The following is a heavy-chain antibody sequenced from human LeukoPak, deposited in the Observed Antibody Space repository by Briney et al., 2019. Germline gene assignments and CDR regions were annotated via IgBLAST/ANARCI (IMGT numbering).Heavy chain of an antibody. CDR2: IYYSGST. CDR3: ALHNGIQPWVRDWFDP. D-gene: IGHD5-18*01. Sequence: SETLSLTCNVSGGSISSFSYYWGWIRQPPGRGLEWIGTIYYSGSTYYNPSLKSRVTISVDTSKKQFYLKLSSVTAADTAVYYCALHNGIQPWVRDWFDPWGQGTLVTVSS. J-gene: IGHJ5*02. CDR1: GGSISSFSYY. V-gene: IGHV4-39*07.